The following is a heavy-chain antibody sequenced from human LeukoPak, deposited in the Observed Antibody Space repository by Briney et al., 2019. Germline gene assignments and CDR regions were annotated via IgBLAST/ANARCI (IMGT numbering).Heavy chain of an antibody. D-gene: IGHD1-26*01. CDR3: ARDYGGGGSYFDY. V-gene: IGHV4-30-2*01. J-gene: IGHJ4*02. CDR2: IYHSGSS. Sequence: SETLSLTCAVSGGSISSDGYCRSWIRQPRGKGLEWIGYIYHSGSSYYNPSLRSRVTISVDRSRNQFSLKLNSVTAADTAVYYCARDYGGGGSYFDYWGQGILVTVSS. CDR1: GGSISSDGYC.